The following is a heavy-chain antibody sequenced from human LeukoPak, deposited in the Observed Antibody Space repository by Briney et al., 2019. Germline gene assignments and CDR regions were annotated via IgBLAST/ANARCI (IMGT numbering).Heavy chain of an antibody. CDR3: ARLTSSSWYNWFDP. V-gene: IGHV4-59*08. Sequence: PSETLSLTCTVSGGSISSYYRSWIRQPPGKGLEWIGYIYYSGSTNYNPSLKSRVTISVDTSKNQFSLKLSSVTAADTAVYYCARLTSSSWYNWFDPWGQGTLVTVSS. D-gene: IGHD6-13*01. J-gene: IGHJ5*02. CDR1: GGSISSYY. CDR2: IYYSGST.